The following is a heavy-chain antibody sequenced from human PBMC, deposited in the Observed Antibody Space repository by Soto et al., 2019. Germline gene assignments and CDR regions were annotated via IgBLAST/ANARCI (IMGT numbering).Heavy chain of an antibody. CDR2: TRNKSNSYAT. Sequence: EVQLVESGGGLVQPGGSLRLSCAASGFTFSDHYMYWVRQAPGQGLEWVGRTRNKSNSYATEYAASVKGRFTISRDDSKNLLYLKMYSLQAEDAAVYYCTRDVSDVLRGVGYWGQGTLVIVSS. V-gene: IGHV3-72*01. CDR3: TRDVSDVLRGVGY. J-gene: IGHJ4*02. D-gene: IGHD3-10*01. CDR1: GFTFSDHY.